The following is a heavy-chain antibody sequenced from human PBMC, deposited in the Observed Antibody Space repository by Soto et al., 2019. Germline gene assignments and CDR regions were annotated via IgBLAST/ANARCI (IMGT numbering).Heavy chain of an antibody. Sequence: EVQLLESGGGLVQPGGSLRLSCAASGFTFSSYAMSWVRQAPGKGLEWVSAISGSGGSTYYADSVKGRFTISRDNSKNTLYLQMNSLRAEDTAVYYCAKDLVLDIAAAGTGWFDPWGQGTLVTVSS. CDR2: ISGSGGST. J-gene: IGHJ5*02. V-gene: IGHV3-23*01. D-gene: IGHD6-13*01. CDR3: AKDLVLDIAAAGTGWFDP. CDR1: GFTFSSYA.